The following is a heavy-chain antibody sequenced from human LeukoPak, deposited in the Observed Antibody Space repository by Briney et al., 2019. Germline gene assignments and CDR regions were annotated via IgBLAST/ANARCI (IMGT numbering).Heavy chain of an antibody. CDR3: ARTGGFEGLFDY. CDR1: GGSISSYY. J-gene: IGHJ4*02. Sequence: SETLSLTCTVSGGSISSYYWSWIRQPPGKGLEWIGYIYYSGSTNYNPSLKSRVTISVDTSKNQFTLKLSSVTAADTAVYYCARTGGFEGLFDYWGQGTLVTVSS. CDR2: IYYSGST. V-gene: IGHV4-59*01. D-gene: IGHD3-10*01.